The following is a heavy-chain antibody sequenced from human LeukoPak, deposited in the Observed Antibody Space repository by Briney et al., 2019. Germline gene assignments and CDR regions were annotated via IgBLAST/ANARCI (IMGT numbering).Heavy chain of an antibody. CDR2: INHSGST. J-gene: IGHJ5*02. Sequence: PSETLSLTCAVYGGSFSGYYWSWIRQPPGKGLEWIGEINHSGSTNYNPSLKSRVTISVDTSKNLFSLKLSSVTAADTAVYYCARGPRIAVAGRRSWFDPWGQGTLVTVSS. CDR1: GGSFSGYY. CDR3: ARGPRIAVAGRRSWFDP. D-gene: IGHD6-19*01. V-gene: IGHV4-34*01.